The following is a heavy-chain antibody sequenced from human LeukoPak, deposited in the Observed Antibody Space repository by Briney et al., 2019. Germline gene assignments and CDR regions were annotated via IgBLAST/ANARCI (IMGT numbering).Heavy chain of an antibody. V-gene: IGHV1-69*06. Sequence: GSSVKVSCKASDGTFSDYAYNWVRQAPGQGLEWMGVFIPILGTANSTQNFQDRVTITADISTNTAYLELTSRRSEDTAVYYCARGTGTYYYGSGSYYNAWFDPWGQGTLVTVSS. D-gene: IGHD3-10*01. CDR1: DGTFSDYA. J-gene: IGHJ5*02. CDR3: ARGTGTYYYGSGSYYNAWFDP. CDR2: FIPILGTA.